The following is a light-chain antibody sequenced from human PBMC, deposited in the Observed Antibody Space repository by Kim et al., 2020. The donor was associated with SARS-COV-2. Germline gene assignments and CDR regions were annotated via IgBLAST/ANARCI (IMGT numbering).Light chain of an antibody. V-gene: IGKV3-20*01. Sequence: LTQFPGTLSLSAGERVTLPCRAGQSITNNFLAWYQQRPGQAPRLLIHGASTRAAGIPERFSGSGSGTDFTLTISRLEPADSAVYYCQQYVSTPYTFGRGTKLEI. J-gene: IGKJ2*01. CDR1: QSITNNF. CDR2: GAS. CDR3: QQYVSTPYT.